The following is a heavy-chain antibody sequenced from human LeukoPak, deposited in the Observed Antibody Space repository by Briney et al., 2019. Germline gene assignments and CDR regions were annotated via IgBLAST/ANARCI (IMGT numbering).Heavy chain of an antibody. D-gene: IGHD3-3*01. CDR1: GGSISSGSYY. CDR2: IYTSGST. V-gene: IGHV4-61*02. J-gene: IGHJ4*02. CDR3: ARANYDFWSGYYPLDY. Sequence: SQTLSLTCTVSGGSISSGSYYWSWIRQPAGKGLEWIGRIYTSGSTNYNPSLKSRVTISVDTSKNQFSLKLSSVTAADTAVYYCARANYDFWSGYYPLDYWGQGTLVTVSS.